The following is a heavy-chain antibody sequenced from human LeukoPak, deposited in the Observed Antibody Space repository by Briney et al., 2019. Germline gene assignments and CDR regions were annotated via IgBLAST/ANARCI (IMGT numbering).Heavy chain of an antibody. CDR1: GGSVSSGSYY. V-gene: IGHV4-61*01. CDR2: IYYSGST. J-gene: IGHJ5*02. Sequence: SQTLSLTCTVSGGSVSSGSYYWSWIRQPPGKGLEWIGYIYYSGSTNYNPSLKSRVTISVDTSKNQFSLKLSSVTAADTAVYYCARDLGLEGPNWFDPWGQGTLVTVSP. D-gene: IGHD7-27*01. CDR3: ARDLGLEGPNWFDP.